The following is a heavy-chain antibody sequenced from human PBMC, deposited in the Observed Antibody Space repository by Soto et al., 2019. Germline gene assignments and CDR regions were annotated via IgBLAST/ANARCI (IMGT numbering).Heavy chain of an antibody. V-gene: IGHV3-7*01. CDR3: VRDGRGGWHFDS. CDR1: GFTLSSYW. J-gene: IGHJ4*02. Sequence: PGGSLRLSCAASGFTLSSYWMSWIRQVPGKGLEWVANTKGDGSEMYLIDSVAGRFTISRDNARNTVSLQMNNLRVEDTALSCCVRDGRGGWHFDSWGKGTLVTVSS. D-gene: IGHD6-19*01. CDR2: TKGDGSEM.